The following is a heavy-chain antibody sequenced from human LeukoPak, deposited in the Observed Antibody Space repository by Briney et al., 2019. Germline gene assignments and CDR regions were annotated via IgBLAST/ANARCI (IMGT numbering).Heavy chain of an antibody. CDR3: AKSTQQLVTYYYYGMDV. Sequence: ASVKVSCKASGYTFTCYYMHWVRQAPGQGLEWMGWINPNSGGTNYAQKFQGRVTMTRHTSISTAYMELSRLRSDDTAVYYCAKSTQQLVTYYYYGMDVWGQGTTVTVSS. J-gene: IGHJ6*02. D-gene: IGHD6-13*01. CDR2: INPNSGGT. V-gene: IGHV1-2*02. CDR1: GYTFTCYY.